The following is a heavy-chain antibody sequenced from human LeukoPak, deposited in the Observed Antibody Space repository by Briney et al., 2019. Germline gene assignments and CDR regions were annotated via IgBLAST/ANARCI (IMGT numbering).Heavy chain of an antibody. J-gene: IGHJ3*02. D-gene: IGHD2-2*03. CDR3: AKGSGYCSSSSCYAYAFDI. V-gene: IGHV3-30*18. CDR1: GLTLNNFG. CDR2: ISYDGRDK. Sequence: PGRSLRLSCAATGLTLNNFGMNWGRQAPGKGLEWVAIISYDGRDKYYADSVKGRFTISRDNSKNTLYLQMNSLRAEDTAVYYCAKGSGYCSSSSCYAYAFDIWGQGTMVTVSS.